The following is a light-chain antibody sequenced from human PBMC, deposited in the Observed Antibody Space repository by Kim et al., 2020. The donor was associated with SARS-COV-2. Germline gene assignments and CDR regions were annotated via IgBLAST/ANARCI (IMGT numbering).Light chain of an antibody. CDR3: QQSFNTPYT. J-gene: IGKJ2*01. Sequence: DIQMTQSPSSLSAFVGDRVTITCRASQTISSYLNWFQQKPGKVPELLIYTASTLQSGVPSRFSGSGSGTDFTLTISSLQPEDFATYYCQQSFNTPYTFGQGTSWRS. CDR1: QTISSY. V-gene: IGKV1-39*01. CDR2: TAS.